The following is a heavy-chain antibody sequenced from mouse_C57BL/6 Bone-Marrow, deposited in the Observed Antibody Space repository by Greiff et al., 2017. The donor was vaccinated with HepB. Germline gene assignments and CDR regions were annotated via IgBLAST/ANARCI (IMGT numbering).Heavy chain of an antibody. CDR3: AGDCDGFAC. V-gene: IGHV1-22*01. CDR1: GYTFTDYN. D-gene: IGHD2-4*01. J-gene: IGHJ3*01. CDR2: INPNNGGT. Sequence: EVKLQQSGPELVKPGASVKMSCKASGYTFTDYNMHWVKQNHGKSLEWIGYINPNNGGTNYNQKFKGKATLTVNKSSSTAYMELRSLTSEDSAVYYCAGDCDGFACWGQGTLVTVSA.